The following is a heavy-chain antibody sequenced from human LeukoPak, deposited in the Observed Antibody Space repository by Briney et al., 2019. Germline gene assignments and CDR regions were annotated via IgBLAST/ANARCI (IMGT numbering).Heavy chain of an antibody. CDR1: GFTFSSYW. Sequence: GGSLRLSCAASGFTFSSYWMSWVRQAPGKGLERVASIKPDGGEKYYVDSVKGRFTISRDNAKNSLYLQMNSLRAEDTAVYYCARGEVGAYDYWGQGTLVTVSS. V-gene: IGHV3-7*01. CDR2: IKPDGGEK. J-gene: IGHJ4*02. CDR3: ARGEVGAYDY. D-gene: IGHD1-26*01.